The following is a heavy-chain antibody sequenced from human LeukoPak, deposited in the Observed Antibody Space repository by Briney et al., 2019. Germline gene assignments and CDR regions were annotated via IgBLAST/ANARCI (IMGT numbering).Heavy chain of an antibody. CDR1: GGTFSSYT. Sequence: SVKVSCKASGGTFSSYTISWVRQAPGQGLEWMGRIIPILGIANYAQKFQGRVTITADKSTNTAYMELSSLRSEDTAVYYWARVDIVATIDELGSAFDIWGQGTMVTVSS. CDR3: ARVDIVATIDELGSAFDI. D-gene: IGHD5-12*01. V-gene: IGHV1-69*02. J-gene: IGHJ3*02. CDR2: IIPILGIA.